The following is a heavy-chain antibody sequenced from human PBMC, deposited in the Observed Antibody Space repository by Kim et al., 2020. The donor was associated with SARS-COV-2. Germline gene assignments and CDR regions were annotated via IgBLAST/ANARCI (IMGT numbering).Heavy chain of an antibody. CDR3: ARESSRRADY. V-gene: IGHV3-23*01. Sequence: STVYADSVKGRFTSSTDNPKNTLFLQLNSLRAEDTALYYCARESSRRADYWGQGTLVTVSS. J-gene: IGHJ4*02. CDR2: ST. D-gene: IGHD2-2*01.